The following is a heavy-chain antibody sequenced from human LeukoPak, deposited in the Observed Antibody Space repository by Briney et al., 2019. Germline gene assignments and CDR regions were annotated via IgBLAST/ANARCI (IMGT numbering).Heavy chain of an antibody. CDR1: GYSFTSYW. Sequence: GESLKISCKGSGYSFTSYWIGWVRQLPGKGLEWMGIIYPGDSDTRYSPSFQGQVTISADKSISTAYLQWSSLKASDTAMYYCARGRITMVRGVIITSYFDYWGQGTLVTVSS. V-gene: IGHV5-51*01. D-gene: IGHD3-10*01. J-gene: IGHJ4*02. CDR3: ARGRITMVRGVIITSYFDY. CDR2: IYPGDSDT.